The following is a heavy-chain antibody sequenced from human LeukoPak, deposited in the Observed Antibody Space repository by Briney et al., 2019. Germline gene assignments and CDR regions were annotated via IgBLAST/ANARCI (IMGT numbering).Heavy chain of an antibody. D-gene: IGHD3-22*01. CDR3: ARDRYYYDSSGYNWFDP. V-gene: IGHV1-2*02. CDR1: GYTFTGYY. Sequence: GASVKVSCKASGYTFTGYYMHWVRQAPGQGLEWMGWTNPNSGGTNYAQKFQGRVTMTRDTSISTAYMELSRLRSDDTAVYYCARDRYYYDSSGYNWFDPWGQGTLVTVSS. CDR2: TNPNSGGT. J-gene: IGHJ5*02.